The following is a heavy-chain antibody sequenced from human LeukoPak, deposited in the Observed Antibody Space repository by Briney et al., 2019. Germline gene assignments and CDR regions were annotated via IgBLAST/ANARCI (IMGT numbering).Heavy chain of an antibody. Sequence: PSETLSLTCIVSGASISTDHWTWIRQSPGKVLEWIGCIHYSGRTHYNPSLKSRVAISIFTSKSQFSLTLNSVTAADTAVYYCARHSGLVGATGFDYWGQGTLVTVSS. D-gene: IGHD1-26*01. V-gene: IGHV4-59*01. CDR2: IHYSGRT. CDR1: GASISTDH. CDR3: ARHSGLVGATGFDY. J-gene: IGHJ4*02.